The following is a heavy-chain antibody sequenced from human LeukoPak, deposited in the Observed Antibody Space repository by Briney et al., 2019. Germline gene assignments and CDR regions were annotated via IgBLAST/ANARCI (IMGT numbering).Heavy chain of an antibody. CDR3: AKDVNILTGYFLDY. J-gene: IGHJ4*02. D-gene: IGHD3-9*01. V-gene: IGHV3-23*01. CDR2: ISGSGGST. Sequence: GGSLRLSRAASGFTFSSYAMSWVRQAPGKGLEWVSAISGSGGSTYYADSVKGRFTISRDNSKNTLYLQMNSLRAEDTAVYYCAKDVNILTGYFLDYWGQGTLVTVSS. CDR1: GFTFSSYA.